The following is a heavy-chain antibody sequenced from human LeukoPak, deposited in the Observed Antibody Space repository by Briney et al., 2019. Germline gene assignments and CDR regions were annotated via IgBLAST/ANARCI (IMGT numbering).Heavy chain of an antibody. CDR2: IDYSGST. D-gene: IGHD4-23*01. V-gene: IGHV4-59*08. Sequence: SETLSLTCTVSGGSISSYYWNWIRQSPGKGLEWIAYIDYSGSTKYNPSLKDRVTISVDTSKKQFSLKLSSVTAADTAVYYCARLWRWDFDSWGQGTLVSVSS. CDR3: ARLWRWDFDS. J-gene: IGHJ4*02. CDR1: GGSISSYY.